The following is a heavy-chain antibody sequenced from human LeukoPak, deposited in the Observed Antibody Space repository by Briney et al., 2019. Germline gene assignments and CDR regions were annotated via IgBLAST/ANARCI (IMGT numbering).Heavy chain of an antibody. Sequence: ESLKISCKGSGYSFTSFWIGWVRQMPGKGPEGVGIIYPGDSATRYSPSFQGQVTISGDKSINTAYLQWSSLKASDTAMYYCATYSSGMAYDYFDYWGQGTLVTVSS. CDR2: IYPGDSAT. J-gene: IGHJ4*02. V-gene: IGHV5-51*01. D-gene: IGHD3-10*01. CDR3: ATYSSGMAYDYFDY. CDR1: GYSFTSFW.